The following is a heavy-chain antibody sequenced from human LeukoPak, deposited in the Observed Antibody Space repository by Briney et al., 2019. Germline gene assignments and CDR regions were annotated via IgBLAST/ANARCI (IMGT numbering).Heavy chain of an antibody. CDR2: INHSGST. V-gene: IGHV4-34*01. D-gene: IGHD3-3*01. Sequence: PSETLSLTCAVYGGSFSGYYWSWIRQPPGKGLEWIGEINHSGSTYYNPSLKSRVTISVDTSKNQFSLKLSSVTAADTAVYYCASHTYYDFWSGYSLYFDYWGQGTLVTVSS. CDR1: GGSFSGYY. CDR3: ASHTYYDFWSGYSLYFDY. J-gene: IGHJ4*02.